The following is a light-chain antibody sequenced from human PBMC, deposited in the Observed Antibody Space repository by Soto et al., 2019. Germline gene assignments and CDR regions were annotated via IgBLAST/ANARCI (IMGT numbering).Light chain of an antibody. J-gene: IGKJ3*01. CDR1: RHVYINA. Sequence: VVLTQSPATLSLSPGETATLSCRASRHVYINALAWYQQKPGRTPTLLIYGASTRATDIPDRFSATGSGTDFSLTISSVEPEDSAVYHCQQYGASPFTFGPGTRVEI. CDR3: QQYGASPFT. V-gene: IGKV3-20*01. CDR2: GAS.